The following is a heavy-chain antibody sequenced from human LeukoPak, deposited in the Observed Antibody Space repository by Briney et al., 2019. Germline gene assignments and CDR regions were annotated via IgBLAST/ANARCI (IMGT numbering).Heavy chain of an antibody. CDR3: ARDGGWSLDY. Sequence: GGSLRLSCAASGFTFSDYYMSWIRQAPGKGLEWVAVIWYDGSNKYYADSVKGRFTISRDNSKNTLYLQMNSLRAEDTAVYYCARDGGWSLDYWGQGTLVTVSS. CDR1: GFTFSDYY. CDR2: IWYDGSNK. V-gene: IGHV3-33*08. J-gene: IGHJ4*02. D-gene: IGHD6-19*01.